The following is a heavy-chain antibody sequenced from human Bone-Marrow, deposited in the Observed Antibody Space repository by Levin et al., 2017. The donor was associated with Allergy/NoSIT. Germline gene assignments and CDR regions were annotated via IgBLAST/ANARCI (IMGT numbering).Heavy chain of an antibody. CDR3: ARDPEYNGYEYLDS. CDR2: ISSSGSTI. D-gene: IGHD5-12*01. CDR1: GLTFSNYE. J-gene: IGHJ4*02. Sequence: RGESLKISCAASGLTFSNYEMNWVRQAPGKGLEWVSYISSSGSTIYYADSVRGRFTISRDNAKNSLYLQMNSLRAEDTAVYYCARDPEYNGYEYLDSWGQGTPVTVSS. V-gene: IGHV3-48*03.